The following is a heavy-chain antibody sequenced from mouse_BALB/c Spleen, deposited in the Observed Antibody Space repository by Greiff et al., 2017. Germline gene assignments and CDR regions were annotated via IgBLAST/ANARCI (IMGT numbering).Heavy chain of an antibody. V-gene: IGHV1-69*02. Sequence: QVQLQQPGAELVKPGASVKLSCKASGYTFTSYWMHWVKQRPGQGLEWIGEIDPSDSYTNSNQKFKGKATLTVDKSSSTAYMQLSSLTSEDSAVYYCARSRDETVVATNYFDYWGQGTTLTVSS. CDR3: ARSRDETVVATNYFDY. CDR1: GYTFTSYW. CDR2: IDPSDSYT. J-gene: IGHJ2*01. D-gene: IGHD1-1*01.